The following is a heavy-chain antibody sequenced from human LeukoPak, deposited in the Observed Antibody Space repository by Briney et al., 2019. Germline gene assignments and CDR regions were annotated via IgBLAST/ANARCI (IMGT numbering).Heavy chain of an antibody. CDR1: GFTFSSYS. V-gene: IGHV3-9*01. CDR3: AKDTSMVRLTTSFDY. J-gene: IGHJ4*02. D-gene: IGHD3-10*01. Sequence: PGGSLRLSCAASGFTFSSYSMNWVRQAPGKGLEWVSGISWNSGSIGYADSVKGRFTISRDNAKNSLYLQMNSLRAEDTALYYCAKDTSMVRLTTSFDYWGQGTLVTVSS. CDR2: ISWNSGSI.